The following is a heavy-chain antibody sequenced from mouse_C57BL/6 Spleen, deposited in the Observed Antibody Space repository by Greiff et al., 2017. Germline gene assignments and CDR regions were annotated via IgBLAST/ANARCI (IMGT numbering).Heavy chain of an antibody. CDR2: ISSGGSYT. Sequence: EVKLMESGGDLVKPGGSLKLSCAASGFTFSSYGMSWVRQTPDKRLEWVATISSGGSYTYYPDSVKGRFTISRDNAKNTLYLQMSSLKSEDTAMYYCARQDGRGAMDYWGQGTSVTVSS. CDR1: GFTFSSYG. V-gene: IGHV5-6*01. D-gene: IGHD2-3*01. CDR3: ARQDGRGAMDY. J-gene: IGHJ4*01.